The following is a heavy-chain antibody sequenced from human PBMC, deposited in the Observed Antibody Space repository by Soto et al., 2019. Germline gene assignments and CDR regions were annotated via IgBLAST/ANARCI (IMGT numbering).Heavy chain of an antibody. Sequence: QVQLVQSGAEVKKPESSVKVSCKAPGGTFSTYAISWVRQAPGQGLEWMGGIIPMFGTANYAQRFQDRVTITADESTKTVYMELSSLRSEDTAVYSCASGIQLWLRRINNGYSGWGQGTLVTVSS. V-gene: IGHV1-69*12. D-gene: IGHD5-18*01. CDR3: ASGIQLWLRRINNGYSG. J-gene: IGHJ4*02. CDR2: IIPMFGTA. CDR1: GGTFSTYA.